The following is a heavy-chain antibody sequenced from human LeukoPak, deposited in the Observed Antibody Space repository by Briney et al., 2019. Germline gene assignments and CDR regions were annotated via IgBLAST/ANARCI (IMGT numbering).Heavy chain of an antibody. Sequence: GGSLRLSCAASGFTFSSYWMHWVRQAPGKGLVWVSRINSDGSSTIYADSVKGRFTISRDNAKNTLYLQMNSLSAEDTAVYYCARGGYYYDSSGSNPFDYWGQGTLVTVSS. CDR3: ARGGYYYDSSGSNPFDY. V-gene: IGHV3-74*01. CDR1: GFTFSSYW. CDR2: INSDGSST. J-gene: IGHJ4*02. D-gene: IGHD3-22*01.